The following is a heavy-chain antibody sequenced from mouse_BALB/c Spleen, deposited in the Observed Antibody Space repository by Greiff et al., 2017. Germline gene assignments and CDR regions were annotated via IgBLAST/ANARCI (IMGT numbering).Heavy chain of an antibody. Sequence: VMLVESGPGLVAPSQSLSITCTVSGFSLTSYGVHWVRQPPGKGLEWLGVIWAGGSTNYNSALMSRLSISKDNSKSQVFLKMNSLQTDDTAMYYCAREAAAWFAYWGQGTLVTVSA. CDR2: IWAGGST. V-gene: IGHV2-9*02. CDR3: AREAAAWFAY. CDR1: GFSLTSYG. J-gene: IGHJ3*01.